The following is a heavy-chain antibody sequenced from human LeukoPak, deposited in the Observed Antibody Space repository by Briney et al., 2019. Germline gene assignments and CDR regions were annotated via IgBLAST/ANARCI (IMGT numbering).Heavy chain of an antibody. Sequence: AGGSLRLSCAASGFIFRNYGMHWVRQAPGNGLEWVAFLRNDESEVFYADSVKGRFTISRDNSKNTLYLQMSGLRHEDTAVYYCVKDTGRGDFWGQGTQVTVSS. J-gene: IGHJ4*02. CDR2: LRNDESEV. CDR3: VKDTGRGDF. D-gene: IGHD1-14*01. CDR1: GFIFRNYG. V-gene: IGHV3-30*02.